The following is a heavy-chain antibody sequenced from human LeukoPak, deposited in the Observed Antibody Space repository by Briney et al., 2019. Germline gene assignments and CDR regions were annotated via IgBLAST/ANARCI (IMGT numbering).Heavy chain of an antibody. CDR2: ISYDGSNK. V-gene: IGHV3-30*14. J-gene: IGHJ4*02. CDR1: GFSFSSYA. CDR3: ARVGHLGGSFDY. Sequence: GGSLRLSCAASGFSFSSYAMHWVRQAPGKGLEWVAVISYDGSNKYYADSVKGRFTISRDNSKNTLYLQMNSLRAEDTAVYYCARVGHLGGSFDYWGQGTLVTVSS. D-gene: IGHD5-12*01.